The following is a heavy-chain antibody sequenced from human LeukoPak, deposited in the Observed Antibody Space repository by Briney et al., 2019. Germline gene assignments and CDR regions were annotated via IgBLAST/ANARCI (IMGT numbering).Heavy chain of an antibody. J-gene: IGHJ4*02. CDR3: AKDSYGDYEGYYFDY. Sequence: GGSLRLSCAASGFTFSSYGMHWVRQAPGKGLEWVAFIRYDGSNKYYADSVKGRFTISRDNSKNTLYLQMNSLGAEDTAVYYCAKDSYGDYEGYYFDYWGQGTLVTVSP. D-gene: IGHD4-17*01. CDR1: GFTFSSYG. CDR2: IRYDGSNK. V-gene: IGHV3-30*02.